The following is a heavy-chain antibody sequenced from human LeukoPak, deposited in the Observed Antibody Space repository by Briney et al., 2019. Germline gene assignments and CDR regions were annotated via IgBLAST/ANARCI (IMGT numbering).Heavy chain of an antibody. Sequence: GGSLRLSCVASGFTFSSYWMHWVRQAPGKGLVWVSRINSDGSSTSYADSVKGRFTVSRDDSKNTLYLQMNSLRAEDTAVYYCAKDGGLWVSAHWGDSWGRGTLVTVSS. V-gene: IGHV3-74*01. D-gene: IGHD7-27*01. CDR1: GFTFSSYW. J-gene: IGHJ4*02. CDR2: INSDGSST. CDR3: AKDGGLWVSAHWGDS.